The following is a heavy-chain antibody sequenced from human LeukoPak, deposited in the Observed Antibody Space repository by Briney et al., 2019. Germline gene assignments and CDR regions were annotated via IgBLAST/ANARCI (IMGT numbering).Heavy chain of an antibody. V-gene: IGHV1-8*01. CDR3: ARRSSSWSRFNWFDP. Sequence: ASVKVSCKASGYTFTSYDINWVRQATGQGLEWMGWMNPNSGNTGYAQKFQGRVTMTRNTSISTAYMELSSLRSEDAAVYYCARRSSSWSRFNWFDPWGQGTLVTVSS. J-gene: IGHJ5*02. D-gene: IGHD6-13*01. CDR2: MNPNSGNT. CDR1: GYTFTSYD.